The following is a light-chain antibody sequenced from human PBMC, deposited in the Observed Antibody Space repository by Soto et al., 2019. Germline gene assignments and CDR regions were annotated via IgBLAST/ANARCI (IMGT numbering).Light chain of an antibody. CDR2: DAS. CDR1: QSVSSY. CDR3: QQRSSWPGT. V-gene: IGKV3-11*01. J-gene: IGKJ1*01. Sequence: EIVLTQSPGTLSLSPGERATLSCRASQSVSSYLAWYQQKPGQAPRLLIHDASNRATGIPARFSGSGSGTDFTLTISSLEPEDFAVYYCQQRSSWPGTFGQGTKVEIK.